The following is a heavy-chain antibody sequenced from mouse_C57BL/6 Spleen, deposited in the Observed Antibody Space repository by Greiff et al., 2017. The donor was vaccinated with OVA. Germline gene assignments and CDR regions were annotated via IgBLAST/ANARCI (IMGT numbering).Heavy chain of an antibody. CDR3: AILFITTVVLDY. D-gene: IGHD1-1*01. V-gene: IGHV14-2*01. Sequence: EVKLVESGAELVKPGASVKLSCTASGFNIKDYYMHWVKQRTEQGLEWIGRIDPEDGETKYAPKFQGKATITADTSSNTAYLQLSSLTSEDTAVYYCAILFITTVVLDYWGQGTTLTVSS. CDR2: IDPEDGET. J-gene: IGHJ2*01. CDR1: GFNIKDYY.